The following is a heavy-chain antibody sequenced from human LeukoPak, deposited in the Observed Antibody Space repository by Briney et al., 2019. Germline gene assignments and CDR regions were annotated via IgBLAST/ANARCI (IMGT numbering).Heavy chain of an antibody. V-gene: IGHV3-30*04. D-gene: IGHD6-19*01. J-gene: IGHJ4*02. CDR2: ISYDGSKK. CDR3: ARARIAVAYFDY. CDR1: GFTFSNYA. Sequence: GRSLRLSCAASGFTFSNYAMHWVRQAPGKGLGWGAGISYDGSKKYYADPVKGRFTISRDNSKNKLYLQMNSLRVEDTAVYYCARARIAVAYFDYWGQGTLVTVSS.